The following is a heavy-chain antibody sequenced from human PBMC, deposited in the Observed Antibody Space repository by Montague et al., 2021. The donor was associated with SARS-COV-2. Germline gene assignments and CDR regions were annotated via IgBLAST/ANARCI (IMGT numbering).Heavy chain of an antibody. CDR3: ARRGGGEGFARFMYWYFDV. D-gene: IGHD2-21*01. CDR1: GGSINNYY. J-gene: IGHJ2*01. CDR2: IYYSGSVTT. Sequence: ETLSLTCSVSGGSINNYYWGWVRQSPGKGLEWIGYIYYSGSVTTSYNPSLKSRVSISVDTSENQFSLKLTSLTAADTAVYYCARRGGGEGFARFMYWYFDVWSRGSLVSVSS. V-gene: IGHV4-59*13.